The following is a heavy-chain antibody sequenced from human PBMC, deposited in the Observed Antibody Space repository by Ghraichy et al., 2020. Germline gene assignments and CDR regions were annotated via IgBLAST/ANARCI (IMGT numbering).Heavy chain of an antibody. V-gene: IGHV1-3*01. CDR1: GYTFTSYA. D-gene: IGHD3-22*01. CDR3: ARARFDSSGRGGYYYYMDV. J-gene: IGHJ6*03. CDR2: INAGNGNT. Sequence: ASVKVSCKASGYTFTSYAMHWVRQAPGQRLEWMGWINAGNGNTKYSQKFQGRVTITRDTSASTAYMELSSLRSEDTAVYYCARARFDSSGRGGYYYYMDVWGKGTTVTVSS.